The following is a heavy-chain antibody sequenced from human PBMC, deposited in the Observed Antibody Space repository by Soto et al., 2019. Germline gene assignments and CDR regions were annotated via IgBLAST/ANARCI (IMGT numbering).Heavy chain of an antibody. CDR1: GYSFTSYW. CDR3: ARLQAAAGDNDLTFDY. CDR2: IDPSDSYT. V-gene: IGHV5-10-1*01. J-gene: IGHJ4*02. Sequence: EVQLVPSGAEVKKPGESLRISCKGSGYSFTSYWISWVRQMPGKGLEWMVRIDPSDSYTNYSPSFQGHVTISADKSITTAYLQWSILKASDTAMYYCARLQAAAGDNDLTFDYWGQGTLVTVSS. D-gene: IGHD6-13*01.